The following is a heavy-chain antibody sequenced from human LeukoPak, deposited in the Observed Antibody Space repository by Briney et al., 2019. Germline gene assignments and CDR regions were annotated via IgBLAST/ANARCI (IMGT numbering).Heavy chain of an antibody. D-gene: IGHD1-26*01. J-gene: IGHJ6*03. Sequence: SDTLSLTCTVSGGSISSYYWSWIRQPAGKGLEWIGRIYTSGSTNYNPSLKSRVTMSVDTSKNQFSLKLSSVTAADTAVYYCARAPSSYGSPYMDVWGKGTTVTVSS. CDR3: ARAPSSYGSPYMDV. CDR1: GGSISSYY. CDR2: IYTSGST. V-gene: IGHV4-4*07.